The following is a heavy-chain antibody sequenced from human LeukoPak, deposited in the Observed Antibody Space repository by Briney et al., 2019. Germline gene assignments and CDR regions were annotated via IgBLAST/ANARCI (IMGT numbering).Heavy chain of an antibody. D-gene: IGHD1-1*01. J-gene: IGHJ6*03. CDR2: INHSGST. CDR1: GGSFSGYH. CDR3: ARGCRGYYYYYYMDV. V-gene: IGHV4-34*01. Sequence: KPSETLSLTCAVYGGSFSGYHWSWIRQPPGKGLEWIGEINHSGSTNYNPSLKSRVTISVDTSKNQFSLKLSSVTAADTAVYYCARGCRGYYYYYYMDVWGKGTTVTVSS.